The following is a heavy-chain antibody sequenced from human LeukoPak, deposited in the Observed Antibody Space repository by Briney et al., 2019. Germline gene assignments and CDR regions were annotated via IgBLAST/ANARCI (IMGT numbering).Heavy chain of an antibody. CDR2: ISTSGGSS. CDR3: AIMHPYYDGSGYWVQ. D-gene: IGHD3-22*01. V-gene: IGHV3-23*01. J-gene: IGHJ4*02. CDR1: GFTFSSYA. Sequence: GESLRLSCAASGFTFSSYAMSSVRQAPGKGLEWVSGISTSGGSSSYADSVKGRFTISSDNPRNTLYMQMNSLRAEDTALYYCAIMHPYYDGSGYWVQWGQGTLVTVSS.